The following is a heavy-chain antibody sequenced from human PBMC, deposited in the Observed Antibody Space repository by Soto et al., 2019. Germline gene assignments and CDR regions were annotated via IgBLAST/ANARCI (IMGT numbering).Heavy chain of an antibody. CDR2: IYYSGST. CDR3: ARAPTDYYYGMDV. CDR1: GGSISSGGYY. J-gene: IGHJ6*02. V-gene: IGHV4-31*03. Sequence: QVQLQESGPGLVKPSQTLSLTCTVSGGSISSGGYYWSWIRQHPGKGLEGIGYIYYSGSTYYNPSLKSRITIPVDTSKNQFSRKLSSVTAADTAVFYCARAPTDYYYGMDVWGQGTTVTVSS.